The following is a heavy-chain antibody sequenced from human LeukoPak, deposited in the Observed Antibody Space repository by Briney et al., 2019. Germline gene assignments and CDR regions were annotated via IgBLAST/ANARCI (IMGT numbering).Heavy chain of an antibody. CDR2: ISGSSSYI. CDR3: ARAIWSGYYKRDYYYYYYMDV. CDR1: GFTFSSYS. J-gene: IGHJ6*03. D-gene: IGHD3-3*01. V-gene: IGHV3-21*01. Sequence: GGSLRLSCAASGFTFSSYSMNWVRQAPGKGLEWVSSISGSSSYIYYADSVKGRFTISRDNAKNSLYLQMNSLRAEDTAVYYCARAIWSGYYKRDYYYYYYMDVWGKGTTVTVSS.